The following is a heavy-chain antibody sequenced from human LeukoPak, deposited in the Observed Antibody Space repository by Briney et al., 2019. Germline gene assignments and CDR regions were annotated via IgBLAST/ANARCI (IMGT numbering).Heavy chain of an antibody. CDR2: IYYSGST. J-gene: IGHJ4*02. V-gene: IGHV4-31*03. D-gene: IGHD6-13*01. CDR3: ARGMAAAADY. CDR1: GGSISSGGYY. Sequence: SETLSLTCTVSGGSISSGGYYWSWIRQHPGKGLEWIGYIYYSGSTYYNPSLKSRVTISVDTSKNQFSLKLSSVTAADTAVYYCARGMAAAADYWGQGTLVTVSS.